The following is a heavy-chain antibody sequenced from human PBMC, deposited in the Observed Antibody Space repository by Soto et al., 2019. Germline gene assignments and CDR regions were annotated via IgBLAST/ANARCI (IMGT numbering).Heavy chain of an antibody. CDR1: GGTFSSYA. CDR3: ARVDDFWSGYYTGMTGWLDY. V-gene: IGHV1-69*01. Sequence: QVQLVQSGAEVKKPGSSVKVSCKASGGTFSSYAISWVRQAPGQGLEWMGGIIPIFGTANYAQKFQGRVTITADESTSTAYMELSSLRSEDTAVYYCARVDDFWSGYYTGMTGWLDYWGQGTLVTVSS. D-gene: IGHD3-3*01. J-gene: IGHJ4*02. CDR2: IIPIFGTA.